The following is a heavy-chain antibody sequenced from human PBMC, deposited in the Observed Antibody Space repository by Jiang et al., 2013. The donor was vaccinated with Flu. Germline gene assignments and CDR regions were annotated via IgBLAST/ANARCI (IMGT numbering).Heavy chain of an antibody. V-gene: IGHV4-31*03. CDR2: ISYSGST. D-gene: IGHD3-10*01. Sequence: KTSQTLSLTCTVSGVSISSGDYSWSWIRQHPGTGLEWIGYISYSGSTYYSPSLKSRLTISMDASKNQFSLNLNSVTAADTAVYFCARGEVPYYGSVSDFFDYWGQGILVTVSS. J-gene: IGHJ4*02. CDR1: GVSISSGDYS. CDR3: ARGEVPYYGSVSDFFDY.